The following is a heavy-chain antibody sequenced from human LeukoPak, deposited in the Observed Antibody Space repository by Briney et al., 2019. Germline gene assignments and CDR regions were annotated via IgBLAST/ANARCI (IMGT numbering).Heavy chain of an antibody. CDR3: ARDGGGDFLGRYYYGMDV. Sequence: PGGSLRLSCAASGFTVSNNYMSWVRQAPGKGLEWVSVIYSGGSTYYADSVKGRFTISRDNAKNSLYLQMNSLRDEDTAVYYCARDGGGDFLGRYYYGMDVWGQGTTVTVSS. J-gene: IGHJ6*02. CDR2: IYSGGST. V-gene: IGHV3-53*01. CDR1: GFTVSNNY. D-gene: IGHD2-21*02.